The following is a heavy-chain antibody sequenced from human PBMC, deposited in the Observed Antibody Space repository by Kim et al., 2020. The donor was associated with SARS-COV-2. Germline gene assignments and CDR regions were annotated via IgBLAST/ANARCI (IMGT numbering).Heavy chain of an antibody. D-gene: IGHD7-27*01. CDR1: GYTFTAYV. J-gene: IGHJ4*01. Sequence: ASVKVSCKASGYTFTAYVVHWIRQAPEGGLEWMGYINPRNGDTYYPQNFLGRVTMTMDTSINTVFMELRGLKYDDTAVYFCARDLASTANWELDYWGQGTLVIVSS. CDR2: INPRNGDT. V-gene: IGHV1-2*02. CDR3: ARDLASTANWELDY.